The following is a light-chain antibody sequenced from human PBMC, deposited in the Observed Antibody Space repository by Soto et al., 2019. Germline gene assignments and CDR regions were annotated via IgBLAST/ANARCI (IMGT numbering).Light chain of an antibody. CDR3: SSYTSSISVV. CDR2: DVS. CDR1: SSDVGGYNY. Sequence: QSALTQPASVSGSPGQSITISCTGTSSDVGGYNYVSWYQQHPGKAPQLMIYDVSNRPSGVSNRFSGSKSGNTASLTISGLQAEDEADYYCSSYTSSISVVFGGGTQLTVL. J-gene: IGLJ2*01. V-gene: IGLV2-14*01.